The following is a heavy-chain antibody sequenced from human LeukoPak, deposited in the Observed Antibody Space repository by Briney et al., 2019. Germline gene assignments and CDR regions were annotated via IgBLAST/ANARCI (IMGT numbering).Heavy chain of an antibody. CDR2: ISYDGSNK. D-gene: IGHD1-26*01. J-gene: IGHJ4*02. CDR1: GFTFSIYA. Sequence: PGRSLRLSCAASGFTFSIYAMHWVRQAPGNGLEWVAVISYDGSNKYYADSVKGRFTISRDNSKNTLYLQMNSLRAEDTAVYYCARDGVGATGPFDYWGQGTLVTVSS. CDR3: ARDGVGATGPFDY. V-gene: IGHV3-30*04.